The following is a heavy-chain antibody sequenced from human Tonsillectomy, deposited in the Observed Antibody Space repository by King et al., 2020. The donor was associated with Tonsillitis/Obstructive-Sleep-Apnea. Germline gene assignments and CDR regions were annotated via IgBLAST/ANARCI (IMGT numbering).Heavy chain of an antibody. Sequence: VQLVESGGGLVQPGGSLRLSCAASRFTFSSYAMSWVRQAPGKGLEWVSAIGGSGGSTYYADSVGGRFTISRDNSKNTLFLKMNSLRAEDTAVYYCAKDPYGGVDYWGQGTLVTVSS. V-gene: IGHV3-23*04. CDR2: IGGSGGST. D-gene: IGHD4-17*01. J-gene: IGHJ4*02. CDR1: RFTFSSYA. CDR3: AKDPYGGVDY.